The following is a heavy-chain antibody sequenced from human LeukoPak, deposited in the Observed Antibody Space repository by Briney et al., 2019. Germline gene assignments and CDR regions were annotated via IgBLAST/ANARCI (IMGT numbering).Heavy chain of an antibody. CDR1: GYSFTSYW. CDR2: IYPGDSET. J-gene: IGHJ3*02. CDR3: ARQRGRVTGYAAGAFDI. Sequence: GESLKISCKGSGYSFTSYWLAWVRQMPGKGLEWMGVIYPGDSETRYSPSFQGQVSISADKSISTAYLQWSSLKASDTAMYYCARQRGRVTGYAAGAFDIWGQGTMVTVSS. V-gene: IGHV5-51*01. D-gene: IGHD3-9*01.